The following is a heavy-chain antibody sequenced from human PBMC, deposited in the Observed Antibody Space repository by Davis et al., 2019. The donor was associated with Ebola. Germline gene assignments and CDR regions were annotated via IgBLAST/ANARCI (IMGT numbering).Heavy chain of an antibody. D-gene: IGHD2-21*02. CDR2: FDPEHGGA. J-gene: IGHJ6*04. CDR1: EYTLAELS. Sequence: AASVKVSCKVSEYTLAELSIHWVRQVPDRGLEWMGSFDPEHGGAIYSQKFQGRVTMIDDTSTDTAYMELSSLRSEDTAVYYCARVRYCGGDCSKKYYYGMDVWGKGTTVTVSS. CDR3: ARVRYCGGDCSKKYYYGMDV. V-gene: IGHV1-24*01.